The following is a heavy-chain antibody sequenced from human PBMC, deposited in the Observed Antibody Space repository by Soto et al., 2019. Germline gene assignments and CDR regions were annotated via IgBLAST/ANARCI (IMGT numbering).Heavy chain of an antibody. J-gene: IGHJ1*01. D-gene: IGHD2-21*02. CDR2: ISSNGGST. Sequence: EVQLVASGGGLVQPGGSLRISCAASGVTFSSYAMHWVRQAPGKRLEYVPAISSNGGSTHNANSGKDRLTISRDSSKNTLYLQMGSLRAEDMAVYYCARGTVVVTATYFQHWGQGTLVTVSS. V-gene: IGHV3-64*01. CDR3: ARGTVVVTATYFQH. CDR1: GVTFSSYA.